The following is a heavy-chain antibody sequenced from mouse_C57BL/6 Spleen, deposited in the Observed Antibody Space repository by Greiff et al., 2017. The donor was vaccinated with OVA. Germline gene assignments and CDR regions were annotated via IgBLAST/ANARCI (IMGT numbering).Heavy chain of an antibody. J-gene: IGHJ1*03. CDR1: GYTFTSYW. CDR3: ARFDGYYEYFDV. D-gene: IGHD2-3*01. Sequence: VQLQQPGAELVKPGASVKLSCKASGYTFTSYWMHWVKQRPGQGLEWIGMIHPNSGSTNYNEKFKSKATLTVDKSSSTAYMQLSSLTSEDSAVYYCARFDGYYEYFDVWGTGTTVTVSS. V-gene: IGHV1-64*01. CDR2: IHPNSGST.